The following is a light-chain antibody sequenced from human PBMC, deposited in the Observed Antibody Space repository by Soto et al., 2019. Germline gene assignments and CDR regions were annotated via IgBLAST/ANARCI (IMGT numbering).Light chain of an antibody. J-gene: IGKJ4*01. CDR1: QGIGNQ. CDR3: QHDDSLPPDT. Sequence: DIQMTQSPSSLSASVGARVTITCRASQGIGNQLNWYQQKPGKAPRLLIYDASNFEAGDPSRFSGGGSGTEFTFTISSLRPEDIATYYCQHDDSLPPDTFGGGTKVEIK. V-gene: IGKV1-33*01. CDR2: DAS.